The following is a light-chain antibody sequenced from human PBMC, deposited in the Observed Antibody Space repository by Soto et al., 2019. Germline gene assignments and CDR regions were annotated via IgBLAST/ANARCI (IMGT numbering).Light chain of an antibody. CDR2: GAS. J-gene: IGKJ5*01. V-gene: IGKV3-20*01. CDR1: QTVNRNY. CDR3: QQYDNSPIT. Sequence: EIVLTQSPGTLSLSSGERATFSCRASQTVNRNYLAWYQQKPGQAPRLLIYGASSRATGIPDRFSGSGSGTEFTLTISRLEPEDFAVYHCQQYDNSPITFGQGTRLEIK.